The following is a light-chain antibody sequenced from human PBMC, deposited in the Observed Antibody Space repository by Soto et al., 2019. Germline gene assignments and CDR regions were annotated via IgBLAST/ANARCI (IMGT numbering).Light chain of an antibody. V-gene: IGLV2-14*01. CDR3: SSYTSSSTLV. J-gene: IGLJ2*01. CDR2: DVS. CDR1: SSDVGGYNY. Sequence: QSALTRPASVSGSPGQSITLSCTGTSSDVGGYNYVSWYQQHPGKAPKLMIYDVSNRPSGVSNLFSGSKSGNTASLTISGLQAEDEADYYCSSYTSSSTLVFGGGTKLTVL.